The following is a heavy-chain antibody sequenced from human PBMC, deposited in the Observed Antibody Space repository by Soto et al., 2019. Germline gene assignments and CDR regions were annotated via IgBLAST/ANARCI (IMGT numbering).Heavy chain of an antibody. V-gene: IGHV1-24*01. Sequence: ASVKVSCKVSGYTLTELSMHWARQAPGKGLEWMGGFDPEDGETIYAQKFQGRVTMTEDTSTDTAYMELSSLRSEDTAVYYCATPYYYDSSGYYQGPGAFDIWGQGTMVTVSS. D-gene: IGHD3-22*01. CDR3: ATPYYYDSSGYYQGPGAFDI. J-gene: IGHJ3*02. CDR1: GYTLTELS. CDR2: FDPEDGET.